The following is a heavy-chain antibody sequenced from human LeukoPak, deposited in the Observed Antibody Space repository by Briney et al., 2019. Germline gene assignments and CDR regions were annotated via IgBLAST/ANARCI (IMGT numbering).Heavy chain of an antibody. Sequence: PSETLSLTCTVSGGSISSSSYYWGWIRQPPGTGLEWIGSIYYSGSTYHNPSLKSRVTISVDKSKNQFSLKLSSVTAADTAVYYCARDLSSSWYSDAFDIWGQGTMVTVSS. V-gene: IGHV4-39*07. CDR3: ARDLSSSWYSDAFDI. D-gene: IGHD6-13*01. CDR2: IYYSGST. J-gene: IGHJ3*02. CDR1: GGSISSSSYY.